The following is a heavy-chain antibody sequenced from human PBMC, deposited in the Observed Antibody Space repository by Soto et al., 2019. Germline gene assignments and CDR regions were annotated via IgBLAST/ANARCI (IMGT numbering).Heavy chain of an antibody. CDR1: GFSLSTRGMC. V-gene: IGHV2-70*01. J-gene: IGHJ6*02. D-gene: IGHD3-9*01. Sequence: SGATLVNPTETLTLTCTFSGFSLSTRGMCVSWIRQPPGKALEWLALIDWDDDKYYSTSLKTRLTISKDTSKNQVVLTMTNMDPVDTATYYCARTTLRYFDWTPRADYGMDVWGQGTKVTVSS. CDR2: IDWDDDK. CDR3: ARTTLRYFDWTPRADYGMDV.